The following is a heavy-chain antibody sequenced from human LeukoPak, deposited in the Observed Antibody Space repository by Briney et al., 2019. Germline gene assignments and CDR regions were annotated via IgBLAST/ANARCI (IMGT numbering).Heavy chain of an antibody. J-gene: IGHJ4*02. CDR1: GFTFSTYA. CDR3: ATSEKEMATIPDY. V-gene: IGHV3-30-3*01. Sequence: GGSLRLSCAASGFTFSTYAMHWGRQAPGKGLEWVAVISYDGSNKYYADSVKGRFTISRDNSKNTLYLQMNSLRGEDTAVYYCATSEKEMATIPDYWGQGTLVTVSS. CDR2: ISYDGSNK. D-gene: IGHD5-24*01.